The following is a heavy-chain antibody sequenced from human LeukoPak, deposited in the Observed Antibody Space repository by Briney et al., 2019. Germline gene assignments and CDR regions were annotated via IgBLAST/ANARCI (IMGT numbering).Heavy chain of an antibody. V-gene: IGHV4-30-2*01. D-gene: IGHD6-6*01. CDR2: IYHSGST. J-gene: IGHJ6*03. CDR1: GGSISSGGYY. Sequence: PSETLSLTCTVSGGSISSGGYYWSWIRQPPGKGLEWIGYIYHSGSTYYNPPLKSRVTISVDRSKNQFSLKLSSVTAADTAVYYCATAYSSSNDYYYYYYMDVWGKGTTVTVSS. CDR3: ATAYSSSNDYYYYYYMDV.